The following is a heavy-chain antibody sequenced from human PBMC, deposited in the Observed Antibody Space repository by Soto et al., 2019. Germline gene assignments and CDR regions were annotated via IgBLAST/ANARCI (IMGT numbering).Heavy chain of an antibody. D-gene: IGHD1-26*01. Sequence: GASVKVSCKASGYTFTSYYMHWVRQAPGQGLEWMGIINPSGGSTSYAQKFQGRVTMTRDTSTSTVYMELSSLRSEDTAVYFCARDAGYRGSYVGFDYWGQGTLVTVSS. J-gene: IGHJ4*02. CDR3: ARDAGYRGSYVGFDY. CDR1: GYTFTSYY. CDR2: INPSGGST. V-gene: IGHV1-46*01.